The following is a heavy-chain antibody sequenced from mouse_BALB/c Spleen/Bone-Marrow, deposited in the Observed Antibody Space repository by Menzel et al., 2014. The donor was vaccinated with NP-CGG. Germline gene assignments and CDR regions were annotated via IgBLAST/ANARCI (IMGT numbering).Heavy chain of an antibody. CDR1: GYAFTNYL. CDR3: ARELLYGNYSDY. J-gene: IGHJ2*01. D-gene: IGHD2-1*01. Sequence: VQLQESGAELVRPGTSVKVSCKASGYAFTNYLIEWVKQRPGRGLEWIGVINPGSGGTNYNEKFKGKATLTADKSSSTAYMQLSSLTSDDSAVYFCARELLYGNYSDYWGQGTTLTVSS. CDR2: INPGSGGT. V-gene: IGHV1-54*01.